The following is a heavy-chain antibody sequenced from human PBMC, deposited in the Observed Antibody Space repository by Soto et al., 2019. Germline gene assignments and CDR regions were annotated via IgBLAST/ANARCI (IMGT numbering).Heavy chain of an antibody. J-gene: IGHJ4*02. CDR2: ISGSGGTI. V-gene: IGHV3-23*01. Sequence: EVQVLESGGGLVQPGGSLRLSCVASGFTFSDFAMSWVRQAPGKGLEWVSSISGSGGTIYYPDSVKGRFTISRDNSNNTVYLQMHSLRADDAAVYFCAKLRGSGWYFHYWGQGTLVAVSS. CDR1: GFTFSDFA. D-gene: IGHD6-19*01. CDR3: AKLRGSGWYFHY.